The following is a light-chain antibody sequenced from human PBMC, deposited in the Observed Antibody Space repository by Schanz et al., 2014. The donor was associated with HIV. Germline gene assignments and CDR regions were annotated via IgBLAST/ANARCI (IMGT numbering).Light chain of an antibody. CDR3: CSEAAHNTVV. J-gene: IGLJ2*01. V-gene: IGLV2-23*03. CDR1: ISDVGSYNL. CDR2: EGS. Sequence: QSALTQSASVSGSPGQSITISCTGTISDVGSYNLVSWYQQHPGKAPKLIIYEGSKRPSGVSSRFSGSKSDNTASLTISRLQTEDEADYYCCSEAAHNTVVFGGGTKLTVL.